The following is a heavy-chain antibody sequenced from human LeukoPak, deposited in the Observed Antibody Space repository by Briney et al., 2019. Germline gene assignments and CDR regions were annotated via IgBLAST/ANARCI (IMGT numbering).Heavy chain of an antibody. CDR1: GFTFSDYY. V-gene: IGHV3-11*01. CDR2: ISSSGSTI. J-gene: IGHJ6*04. Sequence: PGGSLRLSCAASGFTFSDYYMSWIRQAPGKGLEWVSYISSSGSTIYYADSVKGRFTISRDNAKNSLYLQMNSLRAEDTAVYYCARDLSSSSWYDGPFEDVWGKGTTVTVSS. D-gene: IGHD6-13*01. CDR3: ARDLSSSSWYDGPFEDV.